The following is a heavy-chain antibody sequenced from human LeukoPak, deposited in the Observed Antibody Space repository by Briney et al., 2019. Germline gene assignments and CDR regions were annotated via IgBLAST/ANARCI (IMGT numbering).Heavy chain of an antibody. CDR3: AKVQGGSFWYEYFQH. J-gene: IGHJ1*01. D-gene: IGHD6-19*01. V-gene: IGHV3-21*01. CDR1: GFTFSSYT. CDR2: ITSGGVNT. Sequence: GGSLRLSCAASGFTFSSYTMNWVRQAPGKGLEWVSSITSGGVNTYYATSVKGRFTISRDNAKNSLFLQMNSLRAEDTAVYYCAKVQGGSFWYEYFQHWGQGILVTVSS.